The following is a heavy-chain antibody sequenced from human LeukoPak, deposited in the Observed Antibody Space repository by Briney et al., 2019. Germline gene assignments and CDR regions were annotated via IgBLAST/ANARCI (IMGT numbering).Heavy chain of an antibody. CDR2: IYYSGST. CDR1: ACSISSYY. D-gene: IGHD1-26*01. Sequence: SETLSLTCTVSACSISSYYWSWIRQPPGKGLEWIGYIYYSGSTNYNPSLKSRVTISVDTSKNQFSLKLSSVTAADTAVYYCASQQYSGSYSGPLLDAFDIWGQGTMVTVSS. CDR3: ASQQYSGSYSGPLLDAFDI. V-gene: IGHV4-59*08. J-gene: IGHJ3*02.